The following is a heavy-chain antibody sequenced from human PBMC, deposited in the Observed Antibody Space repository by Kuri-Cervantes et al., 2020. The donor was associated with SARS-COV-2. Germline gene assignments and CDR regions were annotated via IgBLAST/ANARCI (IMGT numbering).Heavy chain of an antibody. CDR1: DDSISSSNW. V-gene: IGHV4-4*02. CDR2: IYHSGST. CDR3: ARALPGNWFDP. Sequence: SCAVSDDSISSSNWWSWVRQPPGKGLEWIGEIYHSGSTYYNPSLKRRVIISVDKSKNQFSLKLSSVTAAYTAVYYCARALPGNWFDPWGQGTLVTVSS. J-gene: IGHJ5*02.